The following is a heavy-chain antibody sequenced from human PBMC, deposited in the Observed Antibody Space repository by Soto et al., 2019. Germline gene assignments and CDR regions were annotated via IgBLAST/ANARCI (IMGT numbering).Heavy chain of an antibody. CDR2: IIPIFGTA. V-gene: IGHV1-69*01. Sequence: QVQLVQSGAEVKKPGSSVKVSCKASGGTFSSYAISWVRQAPGQGLEWMGGIIPIFGTANYAQKFQGRVTITEAESTSQAYMELSSLRSEDTAVYYCARDSGGTTVAFGMDVWGQGTKVTVSS. D-gene: IGHD4-17*01. CDR1: GGTFSSYA. J-gene: IGHJ6*02. CDR3: ARDSGGTTVAFGMDV.